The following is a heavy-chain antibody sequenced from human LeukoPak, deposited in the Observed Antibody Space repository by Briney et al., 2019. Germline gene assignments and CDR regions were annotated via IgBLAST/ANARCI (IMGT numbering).Heavy chain of an antibody. CDR3: ARGRGSWYGVYFDY. J-gene: IGHJ4*02. Sequence: GGSLRLSCAASGFTFSSYSMNWVRQAPGKGLEWVSYITRSSTTIYYADSVKGRFTISRDNAKNSLYLQMNSLRTEDTAVYYCARGRGSWYGVYFDYWGQGTLVTVSS. V-gene: IGHV3-48*01. CDR1: GFTFSSYS. CDR2: ITRSSTTI. D-gene: IGHD6-13*01.